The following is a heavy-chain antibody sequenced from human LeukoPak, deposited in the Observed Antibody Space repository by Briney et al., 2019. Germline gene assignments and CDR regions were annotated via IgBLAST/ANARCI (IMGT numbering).Heavy chain of an antibody. J-gene: IGHJ4*02. Sequence: GGSLRLSCAAFGFTFSSHWMNWVRQAPGKGLEWVANIKQDGSEKYYVDSVKGRFTISRDNAKNSLYLQMNSLRVEDTAAYYCALQGGSGRKDFDYWGQGTLVTVSS. CDR3: ALQGGSGRKDFDY. CDR2: IKQDGSEK. D-gene: IGHD1-26*01. CDR1: GFTFSSHW. V-gene: IGHV3-7*01.